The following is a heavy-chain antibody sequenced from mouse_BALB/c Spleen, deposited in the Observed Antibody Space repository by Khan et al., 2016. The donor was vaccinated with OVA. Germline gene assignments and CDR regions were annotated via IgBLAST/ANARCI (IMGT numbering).Heavy chain of an antibody. Sequence: QVQLQQSGAELVKPGASVKLSCKTSGYTFTSYWIQWVKQRPGQGLGWIGQIFPGTGTTYYNENFKGKATLTVDTSSSTAYMQLSSLTSEDSAVYFCARGYFGNYKFAYWGQGTLVTVSP. CDR1: GYTFTSYW. CDR2: IFPGTGTT. CDR3: ARGYFGNYKFAY. V-gene: IGHV1S132*01. J-gene: IGHJ3*01. D-gene: IGHD2-1*01.